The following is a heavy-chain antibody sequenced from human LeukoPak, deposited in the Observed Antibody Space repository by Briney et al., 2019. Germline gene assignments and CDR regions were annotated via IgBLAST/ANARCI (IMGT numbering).Heavy chain of an antibody. D-gene: IGHD5-18*01. CDR1: GFTFSSYG. Sequence: PGGSLRLSCAASGFTFSSYGMHWVRQAPGKGLEWVAVISYDGSNKYYADSVKGRFTISRDNSKNTLYLQMNSLRAEDTAVYYCARADEEDSYGGPVWDYWGQGTLVTVSS. CDR2: ISYDGSNK. V-gene: IGHV3-30*03. J-gene: IGHJ4*02. CDR3: ARADEEDSYGGPVWDY.